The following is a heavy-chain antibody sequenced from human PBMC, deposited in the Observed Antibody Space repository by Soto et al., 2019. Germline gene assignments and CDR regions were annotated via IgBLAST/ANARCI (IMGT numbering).Heavy chain of an antibody. J-gene: IGHJ4*02. CDR3: ARLGGYVSVGYYYLWDS. CDR1: DGSMNSDSSY. Sequence: QLQLQESGPGLVKPSETLSLTCRVSDGSMNSDSSYWGWIRQPPGKGLEWIGVINHSGSTYHNLSLKRRVTMYVDASRNQFSLKLTSMTAADTAVYYCARLGGYVSVGYYYLWDSWGQGTLVTVS. CDR2: INHSGST. D-gene: IGHD3-22*01. V-gene: IGHV4-39*01.